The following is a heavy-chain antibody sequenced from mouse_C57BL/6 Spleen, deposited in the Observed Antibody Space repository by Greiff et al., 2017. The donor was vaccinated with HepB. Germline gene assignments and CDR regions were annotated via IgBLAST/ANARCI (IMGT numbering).Heavy chain of an antibody. CDR2: IYPGDGDT. CDR1: GYAFSSSW. CDR3: ARLFYDGYYEAY. Sequence: QVQLQQSGPELVKPGASVKISCKASGYAFSSSWMNWVKQRPGKGLEWIGRIYPGDGDTNYNGKFKGKATLTADKSSSTAYMQLSSLTSEDSAVYFCARLFYDGYYEAYWGQGTLVTVSA. V-gene: IGHV1-82*01. J-gene: IGHJ3*01. D-gene: IGHD2-3*01.